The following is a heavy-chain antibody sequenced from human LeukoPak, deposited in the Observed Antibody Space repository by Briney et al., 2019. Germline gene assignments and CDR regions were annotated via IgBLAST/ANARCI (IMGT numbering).Heavy chain of an antibody. CDR2: IWYDGSNK. V-gene: IGHV3-33*08. CDR3: ARDRQLNWFDP. D-gene: IGHD1-1*01. CDR1: GFTFSSYS. Sequence: GGSLRLSCAASGFTFSSYSMNWVRQAPGKGLEWVAVIWYDGSNKYYADSVKGRFTISRVNSKNTLYLQMNSLRAEDTAVYYCARDRQLNWFDPWGQGTLVTVSS. J-gene: IGHJ5*02.